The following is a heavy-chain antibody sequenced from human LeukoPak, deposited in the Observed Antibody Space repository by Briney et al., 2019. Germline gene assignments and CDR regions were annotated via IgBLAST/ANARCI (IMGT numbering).Heavy chain of an antibody. Sequence: GGSLRLSCAPSVFTFKRYAINGVPQAPRGGGGWGSGLSGSGGSTHYADSVQGRFTIYRDNSKNTLYLQMNCLRAEDTAVYYCAKGRGWFYGMDVWGQGTTVTVSS. CDR1: VFTFKRYA. V-gene: IGHV3-23*01. J-gene: IGHJ6*02. D-gene: IGHD2-15*01. CDR2: LSGSGGST. CDR3: AKGRGWFYGMDV.